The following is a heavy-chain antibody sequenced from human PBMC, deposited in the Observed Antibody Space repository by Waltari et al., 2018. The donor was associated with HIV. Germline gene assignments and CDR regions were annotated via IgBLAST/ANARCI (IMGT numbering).Heavy chain of an antibody. J-gene: IGHJ4*02. D-gene: IGHD2-8*01. V-gene: IGHV3-23*01. CDR3: AKVPLFGYCTNGVCYSGY. Sequence: EVQLLESGGGLVQPGGSLRLSCAASGFTFSSYAMRWGRQPPRKGLEWVSAISGSGGSTYYADSVKGRFTISRDNSKNTLYLQMNSLRAEDTAVYYCAKVPLFGYCTNGVCYSGYWGQGTLVTVSS. CDR2: ISGSGGST. CDR1: GFTFSSYA.